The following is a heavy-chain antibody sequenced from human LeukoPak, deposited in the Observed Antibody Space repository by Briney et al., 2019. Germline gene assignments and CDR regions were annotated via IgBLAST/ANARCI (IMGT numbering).Heavy chain of an antibody. CDR2: IIPIFGTA. CDR1: EGTFSSYA. D-gene: IGHD2-21*01. J-gene: IGHJ4*02. CDR3: ARDRYRAYCGGDCYPDHY. V-gene: IGHV1-69*13. Sequence: ASVKVSCKASEGTFSSYAISWVRQAPGQGLEWMGGIIPIFGTANYAQKFQGRVTITADESTSTAYMELSSLRSEDTAVYYCARDRYRAYCGGDCYPDHYWGQGTLVTVSS.